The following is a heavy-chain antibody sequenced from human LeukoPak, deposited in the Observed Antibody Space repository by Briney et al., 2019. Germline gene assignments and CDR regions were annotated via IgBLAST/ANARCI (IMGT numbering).Heavy chain of an antibody. CDR3: ARRINYYDSSGYYYVRYFDS. Sequence: GGPLRLSCAASGNYWMHWVRQAPGKGPVWVARINTDGSSLNYADSVKGRFTISRDNAKNTLYLQMNSLGAEDTAVYYCARRINYYDSSGYYYVRYFDSWGQGTLVAVSS. J-gene: IGHJ4*02. CDR2: INTDGSSL. V-gene: IGHV3-74*01. D-gene: IGHD3-22*01. CDR1: GNYW.